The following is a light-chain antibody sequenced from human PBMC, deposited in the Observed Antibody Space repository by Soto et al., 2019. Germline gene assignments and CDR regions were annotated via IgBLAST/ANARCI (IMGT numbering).Light chain of an antibody. CDR1: QSVSNS. J-gene: IGKJ2*01. CDR2: DAS. V-gene: IGKV3-11*01. CDR3: QQRSDWPPT. Sequence: EIVLTQSPATLSVSPGERATLSCRASQSVSNSLAWYQQKPGQAPRLLIYDASNRATGIPVRFSGSGSGTDFTLTISSLEPEDFAVYYCQQRSDWPPTFGQGTKLEIK.